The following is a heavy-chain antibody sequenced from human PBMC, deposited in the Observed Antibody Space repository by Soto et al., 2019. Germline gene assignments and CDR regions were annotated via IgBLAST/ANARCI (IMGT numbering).Heavy chain of an antibody. Sequence: PGGSLRLSCAASGFTFSIYAMHWVRQAPGKGLEWVAVISYDGSNKYYADSVKGRFTISRDNSKNTLYLQMNSLRAEDTAVYYCARGQYYGSSDDAFDIWGQGTMVTVSS. CDR3: ARGQYYGSSDDAFDI. V-gene: IGHV3-30-3*01. D-gene: IGHD3-22*01. J-gene: IGHJ3*02. CDR1: GFTFSIYA. CDR2: ISYDGSNK.